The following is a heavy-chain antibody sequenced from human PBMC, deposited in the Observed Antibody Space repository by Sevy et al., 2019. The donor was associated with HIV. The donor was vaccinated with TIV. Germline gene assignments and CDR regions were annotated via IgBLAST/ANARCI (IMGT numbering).Heavy chain of an antibody. V-gene: IGHV3-33*01. J-gene: IGHJ4*02. CDR3: ARDLEFYDYGDYGPAFMPDY. Sequence: GGSLRLSCAASGFTFSTYGMHWVRQAPGKGLEWVAVFWFDGSNTYYADSVKGRFTISRDIAKNTLHLQMNSLRAEDTAVYYCARDLEFYDYGDYGPAFMPDYWGQGTLVTVSS. D-gene: IGHD4-17*01. CDR1: GFTFSTYG. CDR2: FWFDGSNT.